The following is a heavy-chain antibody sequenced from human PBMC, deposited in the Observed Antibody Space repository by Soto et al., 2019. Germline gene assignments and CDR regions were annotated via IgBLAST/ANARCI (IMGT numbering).Heavy chain of an antibody. V-gene: IGHV1-69*13. D-gene: IGHD4-17*01. CDR2: IIPIFGTA. CDR3: AIHAVTTEATTAYYYYGMDV. Sequence: ASVKVSCKASGGTFSSYAISWLRQAPGQGLEWMGGIIPIFGTANYAQKFQGRVTITADESTSTAYMELSSLRSEDTAVYYCAIHAVTTEATTAYYYYGMDVWGQGTTVTVSS. CDR1: GGTFSSYA. J-gene: IGHJ6*02.